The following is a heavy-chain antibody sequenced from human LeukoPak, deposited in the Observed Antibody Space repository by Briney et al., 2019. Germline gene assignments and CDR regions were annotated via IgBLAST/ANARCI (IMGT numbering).Heavy chain of an antibody. CDR2: IYSGGST. D-gene: IGHD3-22*01. J-gene: IGHJ3*02. V-gene: IGHV3-66*01. CDR3: ARMGAYYYDSSGYYYPNAFDI. CDR1: GFTVSSNY. Sequence: GGSLRLSCAASGFTVSSNYMSWVRQAPGKGLEWVSVIYSGGSTYYADSVKGRFTISRDNAKNSLYLQMNSLRVEDTAVYYCARMGAYYYDSSGYYYPNAFDIWGQGTMVTVSS.